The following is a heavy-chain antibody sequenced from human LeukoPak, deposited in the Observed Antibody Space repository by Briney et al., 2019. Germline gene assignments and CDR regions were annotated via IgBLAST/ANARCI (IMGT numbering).Heavy chain of an antibody. CDR1: GGSFSGYY. Sequence: PSETLSLTCAVYGGSFSGYYWSWIRQPPGKGLEWIGEINHSGSTNYNPSLKSRVTISVDTSKNQFSLKLSSVTAADTAVYHCASWSGSYEFDYWGQGTLVTVSS. CDR3: ASWSGSYEFDY. D-gene: IGHD1-26*01. V-gene: IGHV4-34*01. CDR2: INHSGST. J-gene: IGHJ4*02.